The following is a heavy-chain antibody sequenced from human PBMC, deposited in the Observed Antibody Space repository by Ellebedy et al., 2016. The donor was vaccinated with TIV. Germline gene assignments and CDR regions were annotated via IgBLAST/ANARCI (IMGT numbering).Heavy chain of an antibody. Sequence: GGSLRLSCSTSGFTFSSYAMHWVRQAPGKGLEYVSAISSNGGSKYYADSVKGRFTISRDNSKNTQYLQMSSLRAEATAVYYCVKGGYSSSWSLFDYWGQGTLVTVSS. D-gene: IGHD6-13*01. J-gene: IGHJ4*02. CDR1: GFTFSSYA. CDR3: VKGGYSSSWSLFDY. V-gene: IGHV3-64D*06. CDR2: ISSNGGSK.